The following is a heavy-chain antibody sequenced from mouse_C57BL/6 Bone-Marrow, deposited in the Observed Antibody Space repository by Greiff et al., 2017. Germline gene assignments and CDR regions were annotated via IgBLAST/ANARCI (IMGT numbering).Heavy chain of an antibody. CDR2: ISYDGSN. CDR3: ARGGGIYYDYDVAY. J-gene: IGHJ3*01. V-gene: IGHV3-6*01. CDR1: GYSITSGYY. Sequence: EVKLMESGPGLVKPSQSLSLTCSVTGYSITSGYYWNWIRQFPGNKLEWMGYISYDGSNNYNPSLKNRISITRDTSKNQFFLKLNSVTTEDTATYYCARGGGIYYDYDVAYWGQGTLVTVSA. D-gene: IGHD2-4*01.